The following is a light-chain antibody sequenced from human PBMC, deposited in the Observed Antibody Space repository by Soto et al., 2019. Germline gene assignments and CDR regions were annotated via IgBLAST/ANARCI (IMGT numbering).Light chain of an antibody. Sequence: EIVLTQSPGTLSLSPGERATLSCRASQSVSSSYLAWYQQKPGQAPRLLIYGASSRATGIPDRFSGSGSGTEFTLTISRLEPEAFAVYYCQQYGSSPQEYTFGQGTKLEIK. CDR2: GAS. J-gene: IGKJ2*01. CDR1: QSVSSSY. CDR3: QQYGSSPQEYT. V-gene: IGKV3-20*01.